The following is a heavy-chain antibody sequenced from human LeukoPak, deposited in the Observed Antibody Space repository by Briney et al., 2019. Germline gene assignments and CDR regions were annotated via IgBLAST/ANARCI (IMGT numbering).Heavy chain of an antibody. CDR1: GFAFSSYA. CDR2: IYSGGST. CDR3: ARDTSGWYYFDY. D-gene: IGHD6-19*01. Sequence: GGSLRLSCAASGFAFSSYAMSWVRQAPGKGLEWVSVIYSGGSTYYADSVKGRFTISRDNPKNTLYLQMNSLRAEDTAVYYCARDTSGWYYFDYWGQGTLVTVSS. J-gene: IGHJ4*02. V-gene: IGHV3-53*01.